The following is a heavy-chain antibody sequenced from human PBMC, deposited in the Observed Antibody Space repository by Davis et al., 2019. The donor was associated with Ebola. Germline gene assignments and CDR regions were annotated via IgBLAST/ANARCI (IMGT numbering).Heavy chain of an antibody. V-gene: IGHV5-10-1*01. J-gene: IGHJ4*02. CDR1: GYSFTSYW. D-gene: IGHD6-13*01. Sequence: GESLKISCQGSGYSFTSYWITWVRQVPGKGLEWMGRIDPSDSYTNYSPSFQGHVTISVDRSSGTAFLQWSRLKASDTGMYYCARLDGAAPGPTTNIRGLLFDFWGQGTLVTVSS. CDR2: IDPSDSYT. CDR3: ARLDGAAPGPTTNIRGLLFDF.